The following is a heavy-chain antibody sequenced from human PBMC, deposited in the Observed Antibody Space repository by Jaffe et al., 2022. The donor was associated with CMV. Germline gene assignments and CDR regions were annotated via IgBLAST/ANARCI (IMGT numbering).Heavy chain of an antibody. Sequence: EVQLVESGGGLVQPGRSLRLSCAASGFTFDDYAMHWVRQAPGKGLEWVSGISWNSGSIGYADSVKGRFTISRDNAKNSLYLQMNSLRAEDTALYYCAKDETETGEFDYWGQGTLVTVSS. CDR3: AKDETETGEFDY. CDR1: GFTFDDYA. J-gene: IGHJ4*02. D-gene: IGHD7-27*01. V-gene: IGHV3-9*01. CDR2: ISWNSGSI.